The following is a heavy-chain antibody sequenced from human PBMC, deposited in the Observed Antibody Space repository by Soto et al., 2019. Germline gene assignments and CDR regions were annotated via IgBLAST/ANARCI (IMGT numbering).Heavy chain of an antibody. D-gene: IGHD2-2*01. V-gene: IGHV3-30-3*01. CDR2: ISYDGSNT. J-gene: IGHJ4*02. CDR1: GFTFSTYA. CDR3: ARDQGRSITCQLDC. Sequence: GGSLRLSCAVSGFTFSTYAMHWVRQSPGKGLEWVAVISYDGSNTYYADSVKGRFTISRDNMLYLQMSSLRAEDTAVYYCARDQGRSITCQLDCWGQGTLVTVSS.